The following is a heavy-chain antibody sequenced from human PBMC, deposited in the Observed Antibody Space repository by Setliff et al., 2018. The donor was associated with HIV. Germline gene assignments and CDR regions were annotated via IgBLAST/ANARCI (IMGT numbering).Heavy chain of an antibody. V-gene: IGHV4-61*02. CDR3: ARRFDYAQRPSLYYFDY. D-gene: IGHD2-2*01. CDR2: IYTSGST. CDR1: GGSISSGSYY. Sequence: PSETLSLTCTVSGGSISSGSYYWSWIRQPAGKGLEWIGRIYTSGSTNYNPSLKSRVTISVDTSKNQFSLKLRSVTAADTAVYYCARRFDYAQRPSLYYFDYWGQGTLVTVSS. J-gene: IGHJ4*02.